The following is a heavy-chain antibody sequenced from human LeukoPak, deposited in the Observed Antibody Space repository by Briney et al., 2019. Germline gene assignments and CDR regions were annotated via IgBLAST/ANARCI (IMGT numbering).Heavy chain of an antibody. J-gene: IGHJ6*02. D-gene: IGHD5-12*01. V-gene: IGHV3-66*02. CDR1: GFTVSSNY. Sequence: GGSLRLSCAASGFTVSSNYMSWVRQAPGKGLEWVSVIYSGGSTYYADSVKGRFTISRDNSKNTLYLQMNRLRAEDTAVYYCASPYIVATIFNYYYGMDVWGQGTTVTVSS. CDR2: IYSGGST. CDR3: ASPYIVATIFNYYYGMDV.